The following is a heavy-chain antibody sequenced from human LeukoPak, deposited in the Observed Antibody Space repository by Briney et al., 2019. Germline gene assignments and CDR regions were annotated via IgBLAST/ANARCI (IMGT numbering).Heavy chain of an antibody. Sequence: SETLSLICTVSGSSISNYHWSWIRQPPGKGLEYIGYIYNIESTYYNPSLKGRVTISADTSKKQFSLKLSSVTAADTAVYYCARGTPGAGHFDYWGQGSLVTVSS. V-gene: IGHV4-59*13. CDR1: GSSISNYH. CDR2: IYNIEST. J-gene: IGHJ4*02. CDR3: ARGTPGAGHFDY. D-gene: IGHD7-27*01.